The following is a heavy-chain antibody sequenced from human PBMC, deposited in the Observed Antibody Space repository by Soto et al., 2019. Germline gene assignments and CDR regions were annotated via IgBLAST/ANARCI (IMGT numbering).Heavy chain of an antibody. D-gene: IGHD6-19*01. J-gene: IGHJ4*02. CDR3: ARAVAVPADFDY. Sequence: GASVKVSCKASGYTFTSYAMHWVRQAPGQRLEWMGWINTGNGNTKYSQKFQGRVTITRDTSASTAYMELSSLRSEDTAVYYCARAVAVPADFDYWGQGTLVTVSS. CDR2: INTGNGNT. V-gene: IGHV1-3*04. CDR1: GYTFTSYA.